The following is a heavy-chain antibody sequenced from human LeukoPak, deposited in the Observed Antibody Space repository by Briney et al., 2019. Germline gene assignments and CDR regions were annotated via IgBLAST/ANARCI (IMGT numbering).Heavy chain of an antibody. J-gene: IGHJ4*02. CDR1: GYIFTSYV. V-gene: IGHV7-4-1*02. Sequence: ASVKVSCKASGYIFTSYVLHWVRQARGQGLEWMGWINTNTGNPTYAQGFTGRFVFSLDTSVSTAYLQISSLKADDTAMYYCARGDYETHGYQTRWGQGTLVTVSS. CDR2: INTNTGNP. D-gene: IGHD3-22*01. CDR3: ARGDYETHGYQTR.